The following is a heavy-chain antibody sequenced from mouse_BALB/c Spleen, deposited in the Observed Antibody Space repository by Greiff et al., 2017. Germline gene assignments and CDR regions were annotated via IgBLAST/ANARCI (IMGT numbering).Heavy chain of an antibody. Sequence: VQVVESGPGLVAPSQSLSITCTVSGFSLTSYGVHWVRQPPGKGLEWLGVIWAGGSTNYNSALMSRLSISKDNSKSQVFLKMNSLQTDDTAMYYCARDYRYDEGPFAYWGQGTLVTVSA. CDR1: GFSLTSYG. CDR3: ARDYRYDEGPFAY. CDR2: IWAGGST. J-gene: IGHJ3*01. D-gene: IGHD2-14*01. V-gene: IGHV2-9*02.